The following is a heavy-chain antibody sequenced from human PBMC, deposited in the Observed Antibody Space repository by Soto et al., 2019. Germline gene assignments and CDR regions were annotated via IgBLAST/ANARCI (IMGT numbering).Heavy chain of an antibody. V-gene: IGHV3-53*01. CDR2: IYSGGST. D-gene: IGHD2-8*01. CDR3: ARDWAKGYCTNGVCYTLAYYGMDV. J-gene: IGHJ6*02. CDR1: GFTVSSNY. Sequence: PGGSLRLSCAASGFTVSSNYMSWVRQAPGKGLEWVSVIYSGGSTYYADSVKGRFTISRDNSKNTLYLQMNSLRAEDTAVYYCARDWAKGYCTNGVCYTLAYYGMDVWGQGTTVTVSS.